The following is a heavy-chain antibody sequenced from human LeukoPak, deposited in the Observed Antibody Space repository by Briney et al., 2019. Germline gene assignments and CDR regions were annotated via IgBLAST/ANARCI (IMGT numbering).Heavy chain of an antibody. CDR3: ARASGRVFDY. V-gene: IGHV1-46*01. D-gene: IGHD1-26*01. J-gene: IGHJ4*02. CDR1: GYTFTSYA. Sequence: GASVKVSCKASGYTFTSYAMNWVRQAPGQGLEWMGIINPSGGSTSYAQKFQGRVTMTRDTSTSTVYMELSSLRSEDTAVYYCARASGRVFDYWGQGTLVTVSS. CDR2: INPSGGST.